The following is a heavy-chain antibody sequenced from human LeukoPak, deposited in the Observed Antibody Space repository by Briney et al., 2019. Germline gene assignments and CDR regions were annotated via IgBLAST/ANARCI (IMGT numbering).Heavy chain of an antibody. Sequence: PSDTLSLTCTLSGGSISRYYWRWLRQPRGKGLEWVGYIRYSGSTNCPPSLDSPVTISVDSSKHQFSLKLPSVTAADTAVYFCARGGNWFDPWGQGTLVTVSS. D-gene: IGHD3-16*01. CDR3: ARGGNWFDP. CDR2: IRYSGST. V-gene: IGHV4-59*07. CDR1: GGSISRYY. J-gene: IGHJ5*02.